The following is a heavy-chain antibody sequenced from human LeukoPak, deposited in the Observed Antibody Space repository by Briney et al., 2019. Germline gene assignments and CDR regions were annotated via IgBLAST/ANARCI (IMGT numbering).Heavy chain of an antibody. D-gene: IGHD4-17*01. J-gene: IGHJ4*02. CDR1: GYTFTSYY. V-gene: IGHV1-2*02. CDR3: AREEYGDSTFFVY. CDR2: INPNSGGT. Sequence: ASVKVSCKASGYTFTSYYMHWVRQAPGQGLEWMGWINPNSGGTNYAQKFQGRVTMTRDTSISTAYMELSRLRSDDTAVYYCAREEYGDSTFFVYWGQGTLVTVSS.